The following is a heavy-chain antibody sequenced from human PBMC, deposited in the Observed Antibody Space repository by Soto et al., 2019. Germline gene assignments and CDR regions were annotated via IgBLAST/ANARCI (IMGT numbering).Heavy chain of an antibody. Sequence: NPGGSLRLSCAASGFTFSSYSMNWVRQAPGKGLEWVSSISSSSSYIYYADSVKGRFTISRDNAKNSLYLQMNSLRAEDTAVYYCARAGPYSSSAWTKYYYYYGMDVWGQGTTVTVSS. D-gene: IGHD6-6*01. CDR1: GFTFSSYS. J-gene: IGHJ6*02. CDR2: ISSSSSYI. CDR3: ARAGPYSSSAWTKYYYYYGMDV. V-gene: IGHV3-21*01.